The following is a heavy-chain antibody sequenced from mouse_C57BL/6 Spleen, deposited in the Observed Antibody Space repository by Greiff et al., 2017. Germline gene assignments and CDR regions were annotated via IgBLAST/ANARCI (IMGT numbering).Heavy chain of an antibody. CDR3: ARDYSYLYYFDY. J-gene: IGHJ2*01. V-gene: IGHV14-2*01. Sequence: EVQGVESGAELVKPGASVKLSCTASGFNIKDYYLHWVKQRTGQGLEWIGRIDPEDGETKYAPKFQGKATITADTSSNTAYLQLSSLTSEDTAVYYCARDYSYLYYFDYWGQGTTLTVSS. CDR2: IDPEDGET. CDR1: GFNIKDYY. D-gene: IGHD2-12*01.